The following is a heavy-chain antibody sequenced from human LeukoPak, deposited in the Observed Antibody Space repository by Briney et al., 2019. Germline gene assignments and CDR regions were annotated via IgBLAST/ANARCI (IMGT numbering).Heavy chain of an antibody. Sequence: SETLSLTCTVSGGSISSYYWSWSRQPTGKGLKWIGYVYYSGSTNYNPSLKSRVTISVDTSKNQFSLKLSSVTAADTAVYYCARSSYYYAADASDIWGQGTMVTVSS. J-gene: IGHJ3*02. D-gene: IGHD3-10*01. CDR2: VYYSGST. CDR1: GGSISSYY. V-gene: IGHV4-59*01. CDR3: ARSSYYYAADASDI.